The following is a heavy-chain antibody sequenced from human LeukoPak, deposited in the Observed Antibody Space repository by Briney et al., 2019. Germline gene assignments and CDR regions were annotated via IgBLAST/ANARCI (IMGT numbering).Heavy chain of an antibody. CDR2: ISYDGSNK. Sequence: GRSLRLSCAASGFTFSSYAIHWVRQAPGKGLEWVAVISYDGSNKYYADSVKGRFTISRDNSKNTLYLQMNSLRAEDTAVYYCARDCPSSLIVVVPAAIEDVGLYGMDVWGQGTTVTVSS. D-gene: IGHD2-2*02. CDR3: ARDCPSSLIVVVPAAIEDVGLYGMDV. CDR1: GFTFSSYA. J-gene: IGHJ6*02. V-gene: IGHV3-30-3*01.